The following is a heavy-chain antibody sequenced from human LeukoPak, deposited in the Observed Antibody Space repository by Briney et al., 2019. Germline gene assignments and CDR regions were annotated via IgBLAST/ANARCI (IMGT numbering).Heavy chain of an antibody. V-gene: IGHV4-39*01. J-gene: IGHJ4*02. Sequence: SETLSLTCTVSGGSITSSDYFWGWIRQPPGKGLEWIGSIYYSGTTYYNPSLKSRVTISVGTSNNQFSLKLSSVSAADMSVYYSARHGYSSGWYVDCWGQGTLVTVSS. CDR1: GGSITSSDYF. D-gene: IGHD6-19*01. CDR3: ARHGYSSGWYVDC. CDR2: IYYSGTT.